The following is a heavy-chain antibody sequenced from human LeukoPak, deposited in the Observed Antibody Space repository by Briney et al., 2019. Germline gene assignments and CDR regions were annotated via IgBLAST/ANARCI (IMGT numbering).Heavy chain of an antibody. CDR3: AGERGEEYSSGWYKTNYFYN. D-gene: IGHD6-19*01. Sequence: SETLSLTCTVSGGSISSSSYYWGWIRQPPGKGLEWIGSIYYSGSTYYNPSLKSRVTISADMSKNQISLKLTSVTGADTAVYYCAGERGEEYSSGWYKTNYFYNWGQGIRVTVSS. J-gene: IGHJ4*02. CDR1: GGSISSSSYY. V-gene: IGHV4-39*07. CDR2: IYYSGST.